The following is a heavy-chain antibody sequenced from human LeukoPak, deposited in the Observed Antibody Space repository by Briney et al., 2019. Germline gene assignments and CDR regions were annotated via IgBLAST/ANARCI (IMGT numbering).Heavy chain of an antibody. V-gene: IGHV5-51*01. CDR3: AKIDRQYCSRSSCYALDY. D-gene: IGHD2-2*01. J-gene: IGHJ4*02. CDR1: GYSFTSYW. Sequence: GESLKISCKCSGYSFTSYWIGWVRQMPGKGLEWMEIIYPGDSDTRYSPSFQGQVTISVDMSISTAYLQWSSLKASDTAIYYCAKIDRQYCSRSSCYALDYWGQGTQVTVSS. CDR2: IYPGDSDT.